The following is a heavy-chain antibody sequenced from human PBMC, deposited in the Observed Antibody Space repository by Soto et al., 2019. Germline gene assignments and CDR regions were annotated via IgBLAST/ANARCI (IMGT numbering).Heavy chain of an antibody. CDR1: GGTFSNNA. D-gene: IGHD3-16*01. J-gene: IGHJ6*02. CDR2: IIPIFGTK. CDR3: ARIDMTTFVARDFPIDV. V-gene: IGHV1-69*12. Sequence: QVQLVQSGAEVKKPGSSVKVSCKASGGTFSNNAVSWVRQAPGQGLEWMGAIIPIFGTKNFAQRFQGRVTITADESTSTAYMELSSLRSEDTAVYYCARIDMTTFVARDFPIDVWGQGTTVTVSS.